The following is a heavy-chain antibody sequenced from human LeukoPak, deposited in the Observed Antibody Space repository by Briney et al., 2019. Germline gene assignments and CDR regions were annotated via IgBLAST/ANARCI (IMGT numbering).Heavy chain of an antibody. CDR2: INTDGSST. D-gene: IGHD1-14*01. V-gene: IGHV3-74*01. J-gene: IGHJ6*03. Sequence: PGGSLRLSCAASGFTFSSYWMHWVRQAPGKGLVWVSRINTDGSSTSYADSVKGRFTFSRDNAKNTLYLQMNSLRAEDTAVYYCAREPRGYYYMDVWGKGTTVTVSS. CDR3: AREPRGYYYMDV. CDR1: GFTFSSYW.